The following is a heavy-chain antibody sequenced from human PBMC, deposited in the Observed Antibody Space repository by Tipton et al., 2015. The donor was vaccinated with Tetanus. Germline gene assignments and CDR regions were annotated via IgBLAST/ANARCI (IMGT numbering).Heavy chain of an antibody. D-gene: IGHD2/OR15-2a*01. CDR2: IYQTGTT. CDR1: GASFSSGDYY. Sequence: GLVKPSETLSLTRTVSGASFSSGDYYWSWIRKPPGKDLEWIGYIYQTGTTYYNPSLKGRVTISMDRSNTQFSLRLDSLTAADTAVYYCARAAGFLGLTHDFWGRGTLVSVSS. V-gene: IGHV4-30-4*01. CDR3: ARAAGFLGLTHDF. J-gene: IGHJ4*02.